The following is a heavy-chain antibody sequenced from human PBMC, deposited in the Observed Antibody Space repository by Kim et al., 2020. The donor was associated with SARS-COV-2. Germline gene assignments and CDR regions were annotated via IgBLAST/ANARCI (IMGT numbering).Heavy chain of an antibody. V-gene: IGHV3-23*01. CDR2: ST. D-gene: IGHD3-16*01. Sequence: STYYADSVKGRFTISRDNSKNTLYLQMNSLRAEDTAVYYCATFDLGALDYWGQGTLVTVSS. CDR3: ATFDLGALDY. J-gene: IGHJ4*02.